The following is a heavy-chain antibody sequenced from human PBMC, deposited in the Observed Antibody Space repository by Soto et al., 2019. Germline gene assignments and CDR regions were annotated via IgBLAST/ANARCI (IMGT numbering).Heavy chain of an antibody. Sequence: SETLSLTCTVSGGSISSSSYYWGWIRQPPGKGLEWIGSIYYSGSTYYNPSLKSRVTISVDTSKNQFSLKLSSVTAADTAVYYCARRARRYYYGSGSPRNWFDPWGQGTLVTVSS. V-gene: IGHV4-39*01. CDR1: GGSISSSSYY. D-gene: IGHD3-10*01. J-gene: IGHJ5*02. CDR3: ARRARRYYYGSGSPRNWFDP. CDR2: IYYSGST.